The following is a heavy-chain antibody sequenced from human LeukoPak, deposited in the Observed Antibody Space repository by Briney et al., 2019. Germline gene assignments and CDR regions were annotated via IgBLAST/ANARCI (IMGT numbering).Heavy chain of an antibody. Sequence: GGSLRLSCAASGFTFNTYTMNWVRQAPGKGLVWVSRINSDGSSTSYADSVKGRFTISRDNAKNTLYLQMNSLRAEDTAVYYCAREEIAAPWYFDYWGQGTLVTVSS. V-gene: IGHV3-74*01. D-gene: IGHD6-13*01. CDR1: GFTFNTYT. CDR3: AREEIAAPWYFDY. J-gene: IGHJ4*02. CDR2: INSDGSST.